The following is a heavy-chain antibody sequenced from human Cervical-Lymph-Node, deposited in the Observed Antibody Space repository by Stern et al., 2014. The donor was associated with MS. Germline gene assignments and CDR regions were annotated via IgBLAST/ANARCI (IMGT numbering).Heavy chain of an antibody. CDR2: ISSSGVNT. V-gene: IGHV3-64*01. J-gene: IGHJ6*02. Sequence: EVQLEESGGGLGQPGGSLRLSCAASGFTFIHSAMHWVRQAPGKGLEYVAGISSSGVNTYYGKSVKGRFTITRDDSKNSLYLQLGSLRPEDQGVYYCARGHRGSLYGVDVWGQGTRVTVSS. D-gene: IGHD3-16*01. CDR1: GFTFIHSA. CDR3: ARGHRGSLYGVDV.